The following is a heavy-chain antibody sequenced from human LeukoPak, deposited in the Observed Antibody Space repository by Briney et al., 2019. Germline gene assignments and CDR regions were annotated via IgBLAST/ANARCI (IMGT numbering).Heavy chain of an antibody. V-gene: IGHV4-34*01. CDR3: ARGAPAATFDP. D-gene: IGHD2-2*01. CDR1: GGSSSGYY. J-gene: IGHJ5*02. CDR2: INHSGST. Sequence: SETLSLTCAVYGGSSSGYYWSWIRQPPGKGLEWIGEINHSGSTNYNPSLKSRVTISVDTSKNQFSLKLSSVTAADTAVYYCARGAPAATFDPWGQGTLVTVSS.